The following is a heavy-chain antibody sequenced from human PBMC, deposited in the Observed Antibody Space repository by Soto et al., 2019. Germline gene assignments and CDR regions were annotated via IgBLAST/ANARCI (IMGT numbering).Heavy chain of an antibody. CDR3: ARALITIFGVVITPLDYYGMDV. Sequence: RAAAGLTFGSYSRNWVRQARGKGLEWVSSISSSSSYIYYADSVKGRFTISRDNAKNSLYLQMNSLRAEDTAVYYCARALITIFGVVITPLDYYGMDVWGQGTTVTVSS. CDR2: ISSSSSYI. CDR1: GLTFGSYS. V-gene: IGHV3-21*01. J-gene: IGHJ6*02. D-gene: IGHD3-3*01.